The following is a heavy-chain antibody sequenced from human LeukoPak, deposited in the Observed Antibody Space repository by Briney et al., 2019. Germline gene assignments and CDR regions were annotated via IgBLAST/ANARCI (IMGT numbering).Heavy chain of an antibody. J-gene: IGHJ4*02. CDR1: GFTFSTYG. V-gene: IGHV3-48*01. D-gene: IGHD3-22*01. Sequence: GGSLRLSCAASGFTFSTYGMNWVRQAPGKGLEWVSYISGSSSAINYADSVKGRFTISNAKNSLYLQMNSLRAGDTAVYYCARGPAVVITGGFDYWGQGTLVTVSS. CDR3: ARGPAVVITGGFDY. CDR2: ISGSSSAI.